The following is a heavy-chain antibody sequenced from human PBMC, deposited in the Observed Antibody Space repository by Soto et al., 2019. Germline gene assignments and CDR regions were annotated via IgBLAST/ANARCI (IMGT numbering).Heavy chain of an antibody. CDR3: ARENKDTAIPYSYYSMDV. V-gene: IGHV1-46*03. CDR2: INPSGGST. CDR1: GYTFTSYY. D-gene: IGHD5-18*01. J-gene: IGHJ6*03. Sequence: ASVKVSCKASGYTFTSYYMHWVRQAPGQGLEWMGIINPSGGSTSYAQKFQGRVTMTRDTSTSTVYMELSSLRSGDTAVYYCARENKDTAIPYSYYSMDVRGKGTTVTVSS.